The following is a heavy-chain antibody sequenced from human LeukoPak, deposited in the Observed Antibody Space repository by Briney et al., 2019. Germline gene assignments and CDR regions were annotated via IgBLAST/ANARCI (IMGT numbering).Heavy chain of an antibody. CDR3: ARGRYCSGGSCTDGMDV. CDR1: GFTFSNAW. D-gene: IGHD2-15*01. V-gene: IGHV3-21*01. J-gene: IGHJ6*02. Sequence: GGSLRLSCAASGFTFSNAWMSWVRQAPGKGLEWVSSISSSSSYIYYADSVKGRFTISRDNAKNSLYLQMNSLRAEDTAVYYCARGRYCSGGSCTDGMDVWGQGTTVTVSS. CDR2: ISSSSSYI.